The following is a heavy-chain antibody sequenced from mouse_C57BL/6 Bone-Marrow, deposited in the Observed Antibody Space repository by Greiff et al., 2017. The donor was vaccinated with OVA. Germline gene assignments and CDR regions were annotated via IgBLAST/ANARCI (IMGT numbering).Heavy chain of an antibody. CDR1: GYTFTSYG. D-gene: IGHD4-1*01. CDR3: ANTGTPLPMDY. V-gene: IGHV1-81*01. Sequence: QVQLQQSGAELVKPGASVKLSCKASGYTFTSYGISWVKQRTGQGLEWIGEIYPRSGTTYYNEKFKSQATLTADKSSSTAYMAIRSLTSEDAAVYFCANTGTPLPMDYWGQGTSVTVSS. J-gene: IGHJ4*01. CDR2: IYPRSGTT.